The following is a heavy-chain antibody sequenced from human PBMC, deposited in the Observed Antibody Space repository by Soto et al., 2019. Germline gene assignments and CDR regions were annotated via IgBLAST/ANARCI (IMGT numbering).Heavy chain of an antibody. CDR3: ARGKLELYYYGLDV. J-gene: IGHJ6*02. D-gene: IGHD1-7*01. Sequence: TSETLSLTCTVSGGSISNFYWMWLRQAPGKGLEWIGFVYYSGTTDYNPSLKSRVTISVDTSKNQFSLNLRSVNAADSAVYYCARGKLELYYYGLDVWGQGTPVTV. V-gene: IGHV4-59*01. CDR1: GGSISNFY. CDR2: VYYSGTT.